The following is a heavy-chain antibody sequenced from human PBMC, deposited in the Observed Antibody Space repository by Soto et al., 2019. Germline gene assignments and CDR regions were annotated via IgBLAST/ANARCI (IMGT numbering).Heavy chain of an antibody. CDR2: INAGNGNT. CDR1: GYTFTSYA. Sequence: GASVKVSCKASGYTFTSYAMHWVRQAPGQRLEWMGWINAGNGNTKYSQKFQGRVTITRDTSASTAYMELRSLRSDDTAVYYCARVPLWFGEIARGMDVWGQGTTVTVS. J-gene: IGHJ6*02. V-gene: IGHV1-3*01. D-gene: IGHD3-10*01. CDR3: ARVPLWFGEIARGMDV.